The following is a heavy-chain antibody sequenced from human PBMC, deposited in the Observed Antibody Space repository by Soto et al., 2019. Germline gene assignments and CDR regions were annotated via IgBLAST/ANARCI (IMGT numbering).Heavy chain of an antibody. CDR2: ISRSAITI. Sequence: PGGSLRLSCTASGFTFSTYEMNWVRQAPGKGLEWVSCISRSAITINYADSVKGRFTISRDNAKNSLFLEMTNLRAEDTAVYYCARDPPQFYYNGMDVWGQETASTVPS. CDR3: ARDPPQFYYNGMDV. J-gene: IGHJ6*02. CDR1: GFTFSTYE. V-gene: IGHV3-48*03.